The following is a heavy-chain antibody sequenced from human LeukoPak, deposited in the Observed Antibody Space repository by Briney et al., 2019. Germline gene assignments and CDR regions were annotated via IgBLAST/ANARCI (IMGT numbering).Heavy chain of an antibody. J-gene: IGHJ5*02. D-gene: IGHD3-22*01. CDR3: AKDYYDSSGHQGTYNWFDP. V-gene: IGHV3-30*18. CDR2: IAHDGSNK. CDR1: GFTFSNYV. Sequence: PGGSLKLSCAASGFTFSNYVMQWVRQAPGKGLEWVALIAHDGSNKYYADSVKGRFTISRDNSKNTLYLQMNSLRAEDTAVYYCAKDYYDSSGHQGTYNWFDPWGQGTLVTVSS.